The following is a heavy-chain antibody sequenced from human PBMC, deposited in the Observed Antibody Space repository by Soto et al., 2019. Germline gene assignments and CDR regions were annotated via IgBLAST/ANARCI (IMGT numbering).Heavy chain of an antibody. CDR1: GDFFTGKD. Sequence: QGRLVQSGAEVRKPGASVRVSCKASGDFFTGKDSSWLRQAPGQGLEWLGWMNPRSGDTGYEQKFQGRVALTRNISVTTAYMTLSSLTSDYAAVYYCARVRRGAAVGGTPYAFYMDIWGAGTTVTVS. CDR3: ARVRRGAAVGGTPYAFYMDI. J-gene: IGHJ6*03. V-gene: IGHV1-8*01. D-gene: IGHD3-10*01. CDR2: MNPRSGDT.